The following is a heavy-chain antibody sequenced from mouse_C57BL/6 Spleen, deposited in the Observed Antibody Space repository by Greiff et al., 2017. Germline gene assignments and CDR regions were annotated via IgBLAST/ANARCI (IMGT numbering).Heavy chain of an antibody. CDR1: GYSITSGYY. CDR2: ISYDGSN. CDR3: ARGSSYRAMDY. V-gene: IGHV3-6*01. J-gene: IGHJ4*01. Sequence: VQLQQSGPGLVKPSQSLSLTCSVTGYSITSGYYWNWIRQFPGNKLEWMGYISYDGSNNYNPSLKNRISITRDTSKNQFFLKLNSVTTEDTATYYCARGSSYRAMDYWGQGTSVTVSS. D-gene: IGHD1-1*01.